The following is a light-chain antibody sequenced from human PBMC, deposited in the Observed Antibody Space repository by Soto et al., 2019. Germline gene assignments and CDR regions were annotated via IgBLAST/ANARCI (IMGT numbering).Light chain of an antibody. J-gene: IGKJ4*01. CDR3: QQRSKWLLT. V-gene: IGKV3-11*01. CDR1: QSVSSY. CDR2: DAS. Sequence: EIVLTQSPATLSLSPGERATLSCRASQSVSSYLAWYQQKPGQAPRLLIYDASNRATGIPARLSGSGSGTDFTLTISSLEPEDFAVYYCQQRSKWLLTFGGGTKVEIK.